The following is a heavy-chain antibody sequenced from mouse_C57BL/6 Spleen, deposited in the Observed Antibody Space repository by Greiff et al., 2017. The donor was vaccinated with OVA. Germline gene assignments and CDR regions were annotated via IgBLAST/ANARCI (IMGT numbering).Heavy chain of an antibody. CDR3: ESAHYGIHHFDQ. Sequence: QVQLQQPGAELVKPGASVKMSCKASGYTFTSYWITWVKQRPGQGLEWIGDIYPGSGSTNYNEKFKSKATLTVDTSSSTAYMQLSSLTSEASAVYYCESAHYGIHHFDQGRKGTTHRVLS. V-gene: IGHV1-55*01. CDR1: GYTFTSYW. D-gene: IGHD2-1*01. CDR2: IYPGSGST. J-gene: IGHJ2*01.